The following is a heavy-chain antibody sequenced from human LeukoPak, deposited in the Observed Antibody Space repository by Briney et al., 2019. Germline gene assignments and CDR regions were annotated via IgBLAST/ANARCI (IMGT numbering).Heavy chain of an antibody. CDR2: IYPADSDI. CDR1: GYSFTNYW. J-gene: IGHJ5*02. V-gene: IGHV5-51*01. D-gene: IGHD2-15*01. CDR3: ARQEYCSGGSCYTWFDP. Sequence: GESLKISCKGSGYSFTNYWIGWVRPMPGKGLEWMGIIYPADSDIRYSPSFQGQVTISADKSISTAYLQWSSLKASDTAIYYCARQEYCSGGSCYTWFDPWGQGTLVIVSS.